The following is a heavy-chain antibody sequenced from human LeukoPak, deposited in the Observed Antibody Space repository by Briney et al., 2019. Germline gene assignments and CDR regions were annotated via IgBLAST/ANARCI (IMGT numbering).Heavy chain of an antibody. J-gene: IGHJ3*02. V-gene: IGHV3-48*03. CDR2: ISSSGSTI. Sequence: GGSLRLSCAASGFTFSSYEMNWVRQAPGKGLEWVSYISSSGSTIYYADSVKGRFTISRDNAKNSLYLQINSLRAEDTAVYYCARDFSDAFDIWGQGTMVTVSS. CDR3: ARDFSDAFDI. CDR1: GFTFSSYE. D-gene: IGHD2/OR15-2a*01.